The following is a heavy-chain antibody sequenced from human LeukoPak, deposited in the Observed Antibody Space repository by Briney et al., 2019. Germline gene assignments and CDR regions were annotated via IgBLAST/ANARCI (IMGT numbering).Heavy chain of an antibody. J-gene: IGHJ4*02. V-gene: IGHV3-30*02. Sequence: GGSLRLSCTVSGVPFSIYGLHWVRRAPGRGLEWVAFLRSDGRDKYYADSVKGRFTISRDTSENTVHLQLSSLRTEDTAVYYCARDHEWSWDYWGQGTLVIVSS. CDR2: LRSDGRDK. CDR3: ARDHEWSWDY. CDR1: GVPFSIYG. D-gene: IGHD3-3*01.